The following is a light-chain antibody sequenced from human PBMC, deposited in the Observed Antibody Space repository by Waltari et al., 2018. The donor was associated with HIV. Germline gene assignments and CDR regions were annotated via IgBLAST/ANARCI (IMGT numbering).Light chain of an antibody. CDR3: QSSDSIIAV. CDR1: SGSIPSNS. J-gene: IGLJ3*02. V-gene: IGLV6-57*03. Sequence: FMLTQPHSVSGSPATTVTISCTPRSGSIPSNSLQRYQTRPGIAPIILIYEDTERPSGVPDRFSASIDSSSNSASLTISGLKTEDEADYYCQSSDSIIAVFGGGTKLTVL. CDR2: EDT.